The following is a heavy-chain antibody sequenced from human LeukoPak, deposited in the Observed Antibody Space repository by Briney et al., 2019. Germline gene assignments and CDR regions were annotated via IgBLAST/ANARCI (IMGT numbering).Heavy chain of an antibody. CDR2: LWHDGAT. Sequence: PSETLSLTCDVSGYSISSGYYWGWVRQPPGKGLEWIGNLWHDGATFYNPSLKSRVTISVDTSKNQFSLKLSSVTAADTAVYYCAGHYGDYIIAWFDPWGQGTLVTVSS. CDR1: GYSISSGYY. V-gene: IGHV4-38-2*01. J-gene: IGHJ5*02. D-gene: IGHD4-17*01. CDR3: AGHYGDYIIAWFDP.